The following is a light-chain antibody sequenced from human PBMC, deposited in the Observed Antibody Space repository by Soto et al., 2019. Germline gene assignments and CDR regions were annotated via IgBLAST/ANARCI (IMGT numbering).Light chain of an antibody. CDR1: SSDVGGYNY. CDR2: EVS. Sequence: QSVLTQPPSASGSPGQSVTISCTGTSSDVGGYNYVSWYQQHPGKAPKLIIYEVSKWPSGIPDRLSGSKSGNTASLTVSGLQAEDEADYYCNAYAGSNNWVFGGGTKVTVL. V-gene: IGLV2-8*01. J-gene: IGLJ3*02. CDR3: NAYAGSNNWV.